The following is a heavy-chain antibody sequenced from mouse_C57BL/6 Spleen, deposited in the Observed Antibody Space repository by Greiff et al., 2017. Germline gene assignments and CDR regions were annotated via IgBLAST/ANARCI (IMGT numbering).Heavy chain of an antibody. CDR1: GFTFSSYT. J-gene: IGHJ2*01. Sequence: EVKLMESGGGLVKPGGSLKLSCAASGFTFSSYTMSWVRQTPEKRLEWVATISGGGGNTYYPDSVKGRFTISRDNAKNTLYLQMSSLRSEDTALYYCARGPGGNYFDYWGQGTTLTVSS. D-gene: IGHD3-3*01. CDR3: ARGPGGNYFDY. V-gene: IGHV5-9*01. CDR2: ISGGGGNT.